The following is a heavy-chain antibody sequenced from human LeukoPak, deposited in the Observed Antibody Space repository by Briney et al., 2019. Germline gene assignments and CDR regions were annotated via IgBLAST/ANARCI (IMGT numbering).Heavy chain of an antibody. CDR1: GFTFSSYA. CDR2: ISGSGGST. J-gene: IGHJ5*02. D-gene: IGHD3-22*01. V-gene: IGHV3-23*01. Sequence: GGSLRLSCAASGFTFSSYAMSWVRQAPGKGLEWVSVISGSGGSTDCADSVKGRFTISRDNAKNTLNLQMNSLRAEDTAVYYCARDLGQYYDTSDNWFDPWGQGTLVTVSS. CDR3: ARDLGQYYDTSDNWFDP.